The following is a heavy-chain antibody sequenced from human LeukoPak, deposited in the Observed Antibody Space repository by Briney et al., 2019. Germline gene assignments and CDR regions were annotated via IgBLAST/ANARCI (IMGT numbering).Heavy chain of an antibody. D-gene: IGHD2-15*01. CDR3: ARERCGAGGCYSFDF. CDR1: GYTFTKYG. J-gene: IGHJ4*02. Sequence: GASVKVSCKTSGYTFTKYGISWVRQAPGQGLEWMGWINPNSGGTNYAQKFQGRVTMTRDASISTVYMELNRLRSDDTAVYYCARERCGAGGCYSFDFWGQGALVTVSS. CDR2: INPNSGGT. V-gene: IGHV1-2*02.